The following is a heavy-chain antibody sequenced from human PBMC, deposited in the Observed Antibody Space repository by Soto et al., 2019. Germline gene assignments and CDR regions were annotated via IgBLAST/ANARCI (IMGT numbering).Heavy chain of an antibody. V-gene: IGHV4-4*02. CDR2: AHHSGRT. D-gene: IGHD2-2*01. CDR1: GDSMSSSNW. CDR3: ARVPDY. Sequence: SETLSLTCTVSGDSMSSSNWWNWVRQPPGKGLEWIGEAHHSGRTNYNPSLKSRVTISVDRSKNQFSLKLSSVTAADTAVYYCARVPDYWGQGILVTVSS. J-gene: IGHJ4*02.